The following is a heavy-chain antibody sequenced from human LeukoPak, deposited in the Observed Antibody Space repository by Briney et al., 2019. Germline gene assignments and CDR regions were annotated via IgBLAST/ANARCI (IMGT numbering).Heavy chain of an antibody. Sequence: ASVKVSCKASGYTFTSYDINWVRQATGQGLEWMGWMNPNSGNTGYAQNFQGRVTMTRNTSISTAYMELSSLRSEDTAVYYCARQGGIAAPWDYWGQGTLVTVSS. V-gene: IGHV1-8*01. D-gene: IGHD6-13*01. CDR2: MNPNSGNT. CDR3: ARQGGIAAPWDY. J-gene: IGHJ4*02. CDR1: GYTFTSYD.